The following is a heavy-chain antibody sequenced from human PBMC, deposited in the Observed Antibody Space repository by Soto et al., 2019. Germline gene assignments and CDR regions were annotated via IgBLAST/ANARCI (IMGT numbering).Heavy chain of an antibody. D-gene: IGHD1-26*01. CDR3: ARQRKGELYYES. V-gene: IGHV4-39*01. CDR2: IYYSGST. Sequence: AETFARTFPVSGGSISSSSYYWGWIRQPPGKGLEWIGSIYYSGSTYYNPSLKSRVTISVDTSKNQFSLKLSSVTAADTAVYYCARQRKGELYYESWGQATLVNLSS. CDR1: GGSISSSSYY. J-gene: IGHJ4*02.